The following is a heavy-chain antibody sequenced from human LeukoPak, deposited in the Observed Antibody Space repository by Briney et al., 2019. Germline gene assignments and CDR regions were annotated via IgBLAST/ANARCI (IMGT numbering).Heavy chain of an antibody. Sequence: SQTLSLTCAISGDSVSSNSAAWNWIRQSPSRGLEWLGRTYYRSKWYNDYAVSVKSRITINPDTSKNQFSLKLSSVTAADTAVYYCARGRSIRGSWIQLWGTTPFDYWGQGTLVTVSS. CDR2: TYYRSKWYN. CDR3: ARGRSIRGSWIQLWGTTPFDY. V-gene: IGHV6-1*01. D-gene: IGHD5-18*01. CDR1: GDSVSSNSAA. J-gene: IGHJ4*02.